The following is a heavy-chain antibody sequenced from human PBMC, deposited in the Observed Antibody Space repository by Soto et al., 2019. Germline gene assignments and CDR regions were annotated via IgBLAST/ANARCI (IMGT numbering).Heavy chain of an antibody. V-gene: IGHV3-7*01. D-gene: IGHD3-16*01. Sequence: EVQLVESGGGLVQPGGSLRLXCAASGFTFSTYWMTWVRQPPGKGLEWVASINQDGSERYYVDSVRGRFTIXXXXXXXXXXXXXNSLRAEDTAVYYCVCGGNFFVYWGQGTLVTVXP. CDR1: GFTFSTYW. CDR3: VCGGNFFVY. J-gene: IGHJ4*02. CDR2: INQDGSER.